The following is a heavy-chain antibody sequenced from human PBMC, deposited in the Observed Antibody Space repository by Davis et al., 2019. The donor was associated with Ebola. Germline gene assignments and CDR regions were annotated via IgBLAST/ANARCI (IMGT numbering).Heavy chain of an antibody. CDR1: GFTFSSYW. Sequence: GESLKISCAASGFTFSSYWMDWVRQAPGKGLEWVANINQDGSEKYYVDSVKGRFTISRDNAKNSLYLQMNSLRAEDTAVYYCARSVDYYYYGMDVWGKGTTVTVSS. CDR2: INQDGSEK. CDR3: ARSVDYYYYGMDV. V-gene: IGHV3-7*01. J-gene: IGHJ6*04.